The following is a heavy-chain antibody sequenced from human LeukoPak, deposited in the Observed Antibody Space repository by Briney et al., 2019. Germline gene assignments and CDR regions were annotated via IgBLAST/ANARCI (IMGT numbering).Heavy chain of an antibody. J-gene: IGHJ5*02. Sequence: GSSVKVSCTASGGTFSSYAISWVRQAPGQGLEWMGRIIPIFGTANYAQKFQGRVTITTDESTSTAYMELSSLRSEDTAVYYRATYYYDSSGYYYPNWFDPWGQGTLVTVSS. CDR3: ATYYYDSSGYYYPNWFDP. CDR2: IIPIFGTA. V-gene: IGHV1-69*05. CDR1: GGTFSSYA. D-gene: IGHD3-22*01.